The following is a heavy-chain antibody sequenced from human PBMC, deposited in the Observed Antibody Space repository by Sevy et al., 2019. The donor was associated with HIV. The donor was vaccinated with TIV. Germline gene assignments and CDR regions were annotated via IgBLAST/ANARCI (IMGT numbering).Heavy chain of an antibody. CDR3: AKDRTLPPDSSGYRKGFDY. V-gene: IGHV3-30*02. J-gene: IGHJ4*02. D-gene: IGHD3-22*01. CDR1: GFTFSSYG. Sequence: GGSLRLSCAASGFTFSSYGMHWVRLAPGKGLEWVAFIRYDGSNKYYADSVKGRFTISRDNSKNTLYLQMNSLRAEDTAGYYCAKDRTLPPDSSGYRKGFDYWGQGTLVTVSS. CDR2: IRYDGSNK.